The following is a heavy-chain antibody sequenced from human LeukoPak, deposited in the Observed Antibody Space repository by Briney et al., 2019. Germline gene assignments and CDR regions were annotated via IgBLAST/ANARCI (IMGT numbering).Heavy chain of an antibody. CDR3: ARAESWELLYAFDI. Sequence: ASVKVSCKASGYSFINHGISWVRQAPGQGLEWLGWISGYTTNAKYEQRLLGRVTMTTDTSTTTAYIELRSLRSDDTAVYYCARAESWELLYAFDIWGQGTMVTVSS. J-gene: IGHJ3*02. CDR2: ISGYTTNA. V-gene: IGHV1-18*01. D-gene: IGHD1-26*01. CDR1: GYSFINHG.